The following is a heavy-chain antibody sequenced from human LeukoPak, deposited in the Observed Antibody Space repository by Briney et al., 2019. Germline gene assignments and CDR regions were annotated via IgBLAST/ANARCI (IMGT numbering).Heavy chain of an antibody. J-gene: IGHJ4*02. V-gene: IGHV3-7*01. CDR3: ARELSWSGRDY. D-gene: IGHD3-3*01. Sequence: PGGSLRLSYAASGFTFSVHWMSWVRQAPGKGLEWVANIKPDGSEKNHVDSVKGRFTISIDNAKNSLYLQMNSLRVEDTAVYWCARELSWSGRDYWGQGTLVTVSS. CDR2: IKPDGSEK. CDR1: GFTFSVHW.